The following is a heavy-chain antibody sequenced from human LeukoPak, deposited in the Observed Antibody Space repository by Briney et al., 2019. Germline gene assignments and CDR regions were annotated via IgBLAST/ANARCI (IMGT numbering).Heavy chain of an antibody. CDR3: ARVMAVAGTLDY. V-gene: IGHV1-2*02. CDR2: INPNSGGT. CDR1: GYTFTGYY. J-gene: IGHJ4*02. D-gene: IGHD6-19*01. Sequence: ASVKVSCKASGYTFTGYYMHWVRQAPGQGLEWMGWINPNSGGTNYAQKFQGRVTMTRDTSISTAYMELSRLRSDDTAVYYCARVMAVAGTLDYWGQGTLVTVSS.